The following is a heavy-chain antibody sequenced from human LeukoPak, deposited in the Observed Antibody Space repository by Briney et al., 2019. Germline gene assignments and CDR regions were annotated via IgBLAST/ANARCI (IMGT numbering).Heavy chain of an antibody. D-gene: IGHD3-10*01. CDR1: GFTFSSYA. Sequence: PGRSLRLSCAASGFTFSSYAMHWVRQAPGKGLEWVAVIPYDGSNKYYADSVKGRFTISRDNSKNTLYLQMNSLRAEDTAVYYCARDWVLWFGESYYFDYWGQGTLVTVSS. V-gene: IGHV3-30*04. J-gene: IGHJ4*02. CDR3: ARDWVLWFGESYYFDY. CDR2: IPYDGSNK.